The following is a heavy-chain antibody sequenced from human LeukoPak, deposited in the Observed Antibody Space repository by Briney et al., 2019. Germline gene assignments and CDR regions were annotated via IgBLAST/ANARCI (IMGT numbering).Heavy chain of an antibody. CDR3: ARHTGYTRAAFDY. CDR1: GISISSSSYY. Sequence: SETLSLTCTVSGISISSSSYYWGWMRQPPGKGLEWFGSIYYSGSTYSNPPLKSRVTISIDTSKNQFSMKLTSVTAADTAVYYCARHTGYTRAAFDYWGQGTLVTVSS. V-gene: IGHV4-39*01. CDR2: IYYSGST. D-gene: IGHD6-13*01. J-gene: IGHJ4*02.